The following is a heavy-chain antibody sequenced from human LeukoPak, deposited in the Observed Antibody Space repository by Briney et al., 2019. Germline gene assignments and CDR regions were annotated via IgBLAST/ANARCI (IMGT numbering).Heavy chain of an antibody. CDR2: IYYSGST. CDR3: ASIIAAAGPEYFQH. CDR1: GGSISSYY. V-gene: IGHV4-59*08. Sequence: SETLSLTCTVSGGSISSYYWNWIRQPPGKGLEWIGYIYYSGSTNYNPSLKSRVTISVDTSKNQFSLKLSSVTAADTAVYYCASIIAAAGPEYFQHWGQGTLVTVSS. D-gene: IGHD6-13*01. J-gene: IGHJ1*01.